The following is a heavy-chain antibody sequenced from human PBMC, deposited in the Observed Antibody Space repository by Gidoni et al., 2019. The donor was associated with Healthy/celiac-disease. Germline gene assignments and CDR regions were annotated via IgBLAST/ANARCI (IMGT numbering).Heavy chain of an antibody. V-gene: IGHV4-34*01. Sequence: QVQLQQWGAGLLKPTETLSQTCTVNGGSFSGYYWSWIRQPPGKGREVIGEINHSASTNYDPSLNSRFTISVDTSKYQFSLKLSSVIAADTAVYFCARVVLRYFSVGSCLGRAHFFYGLDVWGHGTTVTVSS. CDR3: ARVVLRYFSVGSCLGRAHFFYGLDV. J-gene: IGHJ6*02. CDR2: INHSAST. CDR1: GGSFSGYY. D-gene: IGHD2-15*01.